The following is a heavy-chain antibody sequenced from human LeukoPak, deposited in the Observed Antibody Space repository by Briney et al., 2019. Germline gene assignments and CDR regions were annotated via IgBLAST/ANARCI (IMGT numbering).Heavy chain of an antibody. V-gene: IGHV4-31*03. CDR3: ARGFTVIYNWFDP. D-gene: IGHD4-17*01. CDR1: GGSISSGGYY. CDR2: IYYSGST. Sequence: SETLSLTCTVSGGSISSGGYYWSWIRQHPGKGLEWNGYIYYSGSTYYNPSLKSRVTISVDTSKNQFSLKLSSVTAADTAVYYCARGFTVIYNWFDPWGQGTLVTVSS. J-gene: IGHJ5*02.